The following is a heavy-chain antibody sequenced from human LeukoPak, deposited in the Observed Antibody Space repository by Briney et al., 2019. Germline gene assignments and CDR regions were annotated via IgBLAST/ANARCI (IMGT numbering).Heavy chain of an antibody. D-gene: IGHD6-19*01. CDR3: AREGQWLEGGY. CDR2: MNPNSGGT. Sequence: ASVKVSCKASGYTFTGYYMHWVRQAPGLGLEWMGWMNPNSGGTNYAQKFQGRVTMTRDTSISTAYMQLSRLRSDDTAVYYCAREGQWLEGGYWGQGTLVTVSS. J-gene: IGHJ4*02. CDR1: GYTFTGYY. V-gene: IGHV1-2*02.